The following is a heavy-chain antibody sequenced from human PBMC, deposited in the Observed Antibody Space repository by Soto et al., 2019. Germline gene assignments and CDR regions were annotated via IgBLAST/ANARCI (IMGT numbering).Heavy chain of an antibody. D-gene: IGHD3-22*01. CDR2: IYYSGST. V-gene: IGHV4-30-4*01. J-gene: IGHJ4*02. Sequence: PSATLSVSCTVSGGSISGGDYYWSWIRQPPGKGLEWIGYIYYSGSTYYNPSLKSRVTISVDTSKNQFSLKLSSVTAADTAVYYCARGSGDSSGYYYIFSGFDYWGQGTLVTAPQ. CDR3: ARGSGDSSGYYYIFSGFDY. CDR1: GGSISGGDYY.